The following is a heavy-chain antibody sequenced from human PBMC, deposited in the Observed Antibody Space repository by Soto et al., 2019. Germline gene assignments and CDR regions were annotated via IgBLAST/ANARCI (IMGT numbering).Heavy chain of an antibody. CDR1: GGSISSYY. V-gene: IGHV4-59*01. J-gene: IGHJ3*01. D-gene: IGHD3-10*01. CDR3: ARVWGGAFDF. CDR2: IYYSGST. Sequence: QVQLQESGPGLVKPSETLSLTCTVSGGSISSYYWSWIRQPPGKGLEWIGYIYYSGSTNYNPSLKSRVTISVDTSKNQFSRKLSSVTAADTAVYYCARVWGGAFDFWGQGTRVTVSS.